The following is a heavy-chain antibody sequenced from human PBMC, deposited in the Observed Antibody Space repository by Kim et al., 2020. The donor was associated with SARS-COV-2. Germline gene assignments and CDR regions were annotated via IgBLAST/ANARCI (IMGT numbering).Heavy chain of an antibody. CDR1: GYAFSSFP. CDR3: ARDLGLAVADH. V-gene: IGHV1-18*01. J-gene: IGHJ4*02. Sequence: ASVKVSCKASGYAFSSFPFSWMRQAPGRGPEWMGWISTYNGDTNYAPKFRDRMTMTTDKSTNTAYMELRRLTFDDTAVYFCARDLGLAVADHWGQGTLVTVSS. CDR2: ISTYNGDT. D-gene: IGHD6-19*01.